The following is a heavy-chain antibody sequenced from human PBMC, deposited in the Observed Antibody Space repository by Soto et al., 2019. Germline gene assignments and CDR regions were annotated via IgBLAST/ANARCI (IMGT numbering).Heavy chain of an antibody. Sequence: LRVSCAASGFTFSSHAMSWARRAPGKGLELVSAISGSGGSTYYADSVKGRVTISIDNSKNPRFLQMNSGRAEDTAVYYCAKEDDGSARYFRNALDYWGQGTLVSVS. D-gene: IGHD3-10*01. CDR1: GFTFSSHA. CDR3: AKEDDGSARYFRNALDY. V-gene: IGHV3-23*01. J-gene: IGHJ4*02. CDR2: ISGSGGST.